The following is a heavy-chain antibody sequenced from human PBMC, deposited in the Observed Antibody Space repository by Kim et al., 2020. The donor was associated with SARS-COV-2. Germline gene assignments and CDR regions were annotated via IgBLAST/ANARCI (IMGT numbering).Heavy chain of an antibody. Sequence: SETLSLTCTVSGGSISSYYWSWIRQPPGKGLEWIGYIYYSGSTNYNPSLKSRVTISVDTSKNKFSLKLSSVTAADTAVYYCARERGYYYGSGYGMDVWGQGTTVTVSS. CDR2: IYYSGST. CDR3: ARERGYYYGSGYGMDV. D-gene: IGHD3-10*01. CDR1: GGSISSYY. J-gene: IGHJ6*02. V-gene: IGHV4-59*01.